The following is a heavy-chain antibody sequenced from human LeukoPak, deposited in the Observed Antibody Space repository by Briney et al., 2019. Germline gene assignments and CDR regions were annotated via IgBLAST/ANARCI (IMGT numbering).Heavy chain of an antibody. V-gene: IGHV3-74*01. CDR2: VNSDVTST. D-gene: IGHD4-23*01. Sequence: PGGSPRLSCAASQSTFYSYWMHWVRQVPGKGLAWVSRVNSDVTSTSYADSVKGRFTVSRDNTKSTLYLQMDSLRVDDTAVYYCAGGGFSGFDRWGQGIVVTVSS. CDR1: QSTFYSYW. CDR3: AGGGFSGFDR. J-gene: IGHJ4*02.